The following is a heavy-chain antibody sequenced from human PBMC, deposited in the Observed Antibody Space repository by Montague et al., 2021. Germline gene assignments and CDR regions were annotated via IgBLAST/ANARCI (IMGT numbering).Heavy chain of an antibody. CDR3: ARERDRYYYMDI. CDR1: RSLTNSDYY. CDR2: VSHGGRT. V-gene: IGHV4-38-2*02. J-gene: IGHJ6*03. Sequence: SETLSLTCTVSRSLTNSDYYWGWIRQPPGKGLEWMGSVSHGGRTYYNPSLKSRVTISVDTSNNHFSLNLSSVTAADTAMYYCARERDRYYYMDIWGKGTTITVSS.